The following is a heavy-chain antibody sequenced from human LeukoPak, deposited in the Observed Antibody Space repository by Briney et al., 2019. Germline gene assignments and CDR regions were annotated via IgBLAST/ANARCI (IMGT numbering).Heavy chain of an antibody. Sequence: SETLSLTCAVYGGSFSGYYWSWIRQPPGKGLEWIGEINHSGSTNYNPSLKSRVTISVDTSKNQFSLKLSSVTAADTAVYYCAAYCSSTSCYEEYWFDPWGQGTLVTVSS. CDR3: AAYCSSTSCYEEYWFDP. D-gene: IGHD2-2*01. J-gene: IGHJ5*02. CDR2: INHSGST. CDR1: GGSFSGYY. V-gene: IGHV4-34*01.